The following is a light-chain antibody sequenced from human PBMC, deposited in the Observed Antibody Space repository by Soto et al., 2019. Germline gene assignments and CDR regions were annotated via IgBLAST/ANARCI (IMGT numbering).Light chain of an antibody. CDR2: DVS. J-gene: IGLJ1*01. Sequence: QSGLTQPACVSGSPGHSITISCTGTSSDGGGYDFVSWYQQYPGSAHTLMLYDVSNRPSGVSNRFYGSKSGTTASLTISGLQAEDEADYYCNSYSSSATYVFGTGTKVTVL. CDR3: NSYSSSATYV. V-gene: IGLV2-14*03. CDR1: SSDGGGYDF.